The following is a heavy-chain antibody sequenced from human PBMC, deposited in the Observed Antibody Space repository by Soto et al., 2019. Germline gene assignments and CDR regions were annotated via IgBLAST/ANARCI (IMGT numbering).Heavy chain of an antibody. J-gene: IGHJ3*02. CDR3: ARGQWLELDVFDI. Sequence: SETLSLTCTVSGGSISTYYWSWIRQPPGKGLEWIGYIYYSGSTNHNPSLKSRVTMSVDTSKNQFSLKLSSVTAADMAVYYCARGQWLELDVFDIWGQGTMVTVSS. CDR1: GGSISTYY. V-gene: IGHV4-59*01. CDR2: IYYSGST. D-gene: IGHD6-19*01.